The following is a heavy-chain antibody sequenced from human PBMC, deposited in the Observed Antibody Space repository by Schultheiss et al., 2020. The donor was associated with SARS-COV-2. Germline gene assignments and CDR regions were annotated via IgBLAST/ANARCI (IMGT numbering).Heavy chain of an antibody. V-gene: IGHV3-11*01. CDR1: GFTFSDYY. J-gene: IGHJ6*03. CDR3: VRDIGQLLSNYMDV. CDR2: ISSSGSTI. Sequence: GGSLRLSCAASGFTFSDYYMSWIRQAPGKGLEWVSYISSSGSTIYYADSVKGRFTISRDNAKNSLYLQMNSLRAEDTAVYYCVRDIGQLLSNYMDVWGKGTTVTVSS. D-gene: IGHD2-2*01.